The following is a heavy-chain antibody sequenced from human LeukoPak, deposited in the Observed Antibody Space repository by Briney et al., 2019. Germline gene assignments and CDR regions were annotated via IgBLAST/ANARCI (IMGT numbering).Heavy chain of an antibody. V-gene: IGHV4-30-4*01. CDR1: GGSISSGDYY. CDR2: IYYSGST. CDR3: ARGGWQSYYLDY. Sequence: SSETLSLTCTVSGGSISSGDYYWSWIRQPPGKGLEWIGYIYYSGSTYYNPSLKSRVTISVDTSKNQFSLKLSSVTAADTAVYYCARGGWQSYYLDYWGQGTLVTVSS. J-gene: IGHJ4*02. D-gene: IGHD2-15*01.